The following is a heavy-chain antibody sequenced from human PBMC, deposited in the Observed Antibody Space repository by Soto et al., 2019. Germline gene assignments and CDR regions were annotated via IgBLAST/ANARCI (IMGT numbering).Heavy chain of an antibody. J-gene: IGHJ6*02. V-gene: IGHV3-15*01. CDR1: GFTFSNAW. CDR2: IKSKTDGGTT. Sequence: EVQLVESGGGLVKPGGSLRLSCAASGFTFSNAWMSWVRQAPGKGLEWVGRIKSKTDGGTTDYAAPVKGRFTISRDDSKNTLYLKMNSLKTEDTAVYYCTTCPADYYYYGMDVWGQGTTVTVSS. CDR3: TTCPADYYYYGMDV.